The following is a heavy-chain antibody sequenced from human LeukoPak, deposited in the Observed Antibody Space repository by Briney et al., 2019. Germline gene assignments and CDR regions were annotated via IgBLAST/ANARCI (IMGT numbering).Heavy chain of an antibody. CDR3: ARLHTVTSAWFAP. Sequence: PSETLSLTCTVSGYSISSGYYWGWIRQPPGKGLEWIGSIYHSGSTYYNPSLKSRVTISVDTSKNQFSLKLSSVTAADTALYYCARLHTVTSAWFAPWGQGTLVTVSS. V-gene: IGHV4-38-2*02. D-gene: IGHD4-17*01. CDR1: GYSISSGYY. CDR2: IYHSGST. J-gene: IGHJ5*02.